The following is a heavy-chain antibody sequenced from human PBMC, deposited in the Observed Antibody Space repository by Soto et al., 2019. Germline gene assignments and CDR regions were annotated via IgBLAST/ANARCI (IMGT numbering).Heavy chain of an antibody. J-gene: IGHJ4*02. CDR1: GFTFSTYW. V-gene: IGHV3-74*01. CDR2: INYDGSST. D-gene: IGHD3-10*01. Sequence: GGSLRLSCAASGFTFSTYWMHWVRQAPGKGLVWVSRINYDGSSTDYADSVKGRFTISRDNAKNTLYLQMNTLTAEDTAVYYCTRGPRPTSVGTGAYWGQGTLVTV. CDR3: TRGPRPTSVGTGAY.